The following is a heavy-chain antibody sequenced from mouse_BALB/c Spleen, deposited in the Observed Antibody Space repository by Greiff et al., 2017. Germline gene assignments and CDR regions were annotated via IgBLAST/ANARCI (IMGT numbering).Heavy chain of an antibody. CDR1: GFSLTSYG. Sequence: VKLMESGPGLVQPSQSLSITCTVSGFSLTSYGVHWVRQSPGKGLEWLGVIWSGGSTDYNAAFISRLSISKDNSKSQVFFKMNSLQANDTAIYYCARGQGNHWYFDVWGAGTTVTVSS. CDR2: IWSGGST. D-gene: IGHD2-1*01. J-gene: IGHJ1*01. V-gene: IGHV2-2*02. CDR3: ARGQGNHWYFDV.